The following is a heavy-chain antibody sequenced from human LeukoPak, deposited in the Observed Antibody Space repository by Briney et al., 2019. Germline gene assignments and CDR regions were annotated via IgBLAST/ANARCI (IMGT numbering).Heavy chain of an antibody. J-gene: IGHJ4*02. CDR3: ARVRFLEWSDY. CDR1: GFSLRSFW. Sequence: PGGSLRLSCEPSGFSLRSFWMTWVRQAPGKGPEWVANINQKGSEKYYGDSVKGRFTISRDNAKNTLYLEMNSLRAEDTAVYYCARVRFLEWSDYWGQGTLVTVSS. D-gene: IGHD3-3*01. CDR2: INQKGSEK. V-gene: IGHV3-7*01.